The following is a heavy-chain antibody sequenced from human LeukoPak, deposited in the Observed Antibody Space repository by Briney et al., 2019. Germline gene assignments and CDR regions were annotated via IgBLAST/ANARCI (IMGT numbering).Heavy chain of an antibody. V-gene: IGHV3-30*04. J-gene: IGHJ3*02. CDR3: ARRYSSGWRAFDI. CDR2: ISYDGINK. Sequence: GGSLRLSCAASGFTFSSYAIHWVRQAPGKGLEWVAVISYDGINKYYADSLKGRFTISRDNSKNTVYLQMNSLRAEDTAVYYCARRYSSGWRAFDIWGQGTMVTVSS. D-gene: IGHD6-19*01. CDR1: GFTFSSYA.